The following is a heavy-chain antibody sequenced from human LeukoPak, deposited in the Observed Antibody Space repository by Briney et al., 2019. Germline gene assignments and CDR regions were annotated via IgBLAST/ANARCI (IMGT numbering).Heavy chain of an antibody. V-gene: IGHV3-23*01. CDR3: ARSARDSEYTNMDY. D-gene: IGHD5-18*01. Sequence: GGSLRLSCAVSGFTFSSYAMNWVRQAPGKGLEWVSGISGSGAGTYYADSVKGRFTISRDNDKNSLYLQMNSLRAEDTAVYYCARSARDSEYTNMDYWGRGTLVTVSS. CDR2: ISGSGAGT. CDR1: GFTFSSYA. J-gene: IGHJ4*02.